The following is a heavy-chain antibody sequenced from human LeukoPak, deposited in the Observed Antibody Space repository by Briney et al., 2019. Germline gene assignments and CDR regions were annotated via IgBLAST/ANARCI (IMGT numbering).Heavy chain of an antibody. CDR1: GGSFSGYY. D-gene: IGHD2-21*02. J-gene: IGHJ4*02. CDR3: ARAPAAPYCGGDCYQSFDY. Sequence: SETLSLTCAVYGGSFSGYYWSWIRQPPGKGLEWIGEINHSGSTNYNPSLKSRVTISVDTSKNQFSLKLSSVTAADRAVYYCARAPAAPYCGGDCYQSFDYWGQGTLVTVSS. V-gene: IGHV4-34*01. CDR2: INHSGST.